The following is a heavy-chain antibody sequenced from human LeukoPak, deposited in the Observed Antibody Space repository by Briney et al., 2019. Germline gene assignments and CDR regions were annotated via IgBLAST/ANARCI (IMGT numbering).Heavy chain of an antibody. D-gene: IGHD3-10*01. J-gene: IGHJ4*02. CDR1: GFSVSDKY. CDR3: AREDDMVWGLRLFSFAY. Sequence: GGSLRLSCAASGFSVSDKYMSWVRQAPGKGLEWVSIIYSGGSTYYADSVKGRFTISRDNSKNTLYLQMNSLRVEDTAVYYCAREDDMVWGLRLFSFAYWGQGTLVTVSS. V-gene: IGHV3-66*01. CDR2: IYSGGST.